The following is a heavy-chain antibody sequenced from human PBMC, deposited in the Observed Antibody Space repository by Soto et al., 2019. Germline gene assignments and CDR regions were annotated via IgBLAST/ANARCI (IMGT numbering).Heavy chain of an antibody. V-gene: IGHV4-59*01. CDR3: ARRWGPTFDF. D-gene: IGHD1-26*01. Sequence: PSETLSLTCTVSGGSISSYYWSWIRQPPGKGLEWIGYIYYSGSTNYNPSLKSRVTISVDTSKNQFSRKLSSGTAVDTAVYYCARRWGPTFDFWGQGTLVTVSS. J-gene: IGHJ4*02. CDR1: GGSISSYY. CDR2: IYYSGST.